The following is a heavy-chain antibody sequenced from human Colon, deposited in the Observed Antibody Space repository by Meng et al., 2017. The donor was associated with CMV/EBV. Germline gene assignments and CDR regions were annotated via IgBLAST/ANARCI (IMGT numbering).Heavy chain of an antibody. CDR3: ARGRVMYGMDV. V-gene: IGHV4-34*01. Sequence: SETLSLTCAVYGGSFSGYYWSWIRQPPGKGLEWIGEINHSGSTNYNPPLKSRVTISVDTSKNQFSLKLSSVTAADTAVYYCARGRVMYGMDVWGQGTTVTVSS. CDR1: GGSFSGYY. D-gene: IGHD2-21*01. CDR2: INHSGST. J-gene: IGHJ6*02.